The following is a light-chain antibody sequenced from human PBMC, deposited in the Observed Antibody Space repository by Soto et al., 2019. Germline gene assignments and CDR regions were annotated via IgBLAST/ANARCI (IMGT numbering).Light chain of an antibody. CDR1: QSVSTN. V-gene: IGKV3-15*01. Sequence: EIAMTQSPASLSVSPGERATLSCRASQSVSTNLAWYQQKPGQAPRLLMYGASTRAIGIPAMCTGGGSGTEFTLTINSLQPEDLTFYYGQQYDNWPITFGQGTRLEIK. CDR3: QQYDNWPIT. J-gene: IGKJ5*01. CDR2: GAS.